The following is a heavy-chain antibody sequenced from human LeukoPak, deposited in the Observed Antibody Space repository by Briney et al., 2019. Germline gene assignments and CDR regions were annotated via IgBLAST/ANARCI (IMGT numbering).Heavy chain of an antibody. CDR2: ISSSSSTI. J-gene: IGHJ5*02. D-gene: IGHD6-13*01. CDR3: AREGWQQLEHNWFDP. Sequence: PGGSLRLSCAASGFTFSSYSMNWVRQAPGKGLEWVSYISSSSSTIYYADSVKGRFTISRDNAKNSLYLQMNSLRAEDTAVYYCAREGWQQLEHNWFDPWGQGTLVTVSS. CDR1: GFTFSSYS. V-gene: IGHV3-48*01.